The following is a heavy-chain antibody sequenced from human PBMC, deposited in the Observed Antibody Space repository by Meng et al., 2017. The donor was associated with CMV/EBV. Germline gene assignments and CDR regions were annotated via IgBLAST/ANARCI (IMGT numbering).Heavy chain of an antibody. CDR2: IIPIFGTA. CDR3: AGDGKSIVGATHFDY. Sequence: SGGPVSSYAIGWVRQAPGQGLEWMGGIIPIFGTANYAQKFQGRVTITADESTSTAYMELSSLRSEDTAVYYCAGDGKSIVGATHFDYWGQGTLVTVSS. D-gene: IGHD1-26*01. J-gene: IGHJ4*02. CDR1: GGPVSSYA. V-gene: IGHV1-69*01.